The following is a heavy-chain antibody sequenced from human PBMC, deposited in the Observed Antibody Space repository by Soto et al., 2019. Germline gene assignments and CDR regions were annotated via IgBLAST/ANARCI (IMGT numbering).Heavy chain of an antibody. Sequence: QVQLVQSGGEVKKPGASVKVSCKASGYTFTSYGISWVRQAPGQGLEWMGWISGYNGKTNYAQKVQDRVTMTTDTSTGTVYMELRSLRSDDTAVYYCAREGDVTYYVSGMDVWGQGTTVTVSS. J-gene: IGHJ6*02. CDR2: ISGYNGKT. CDR1: GYTFTSYG. V-gene: IGHV1-18*01. D-gene: IGHD3-16*01. CDR3: AREGDVTYYVSGMDV.